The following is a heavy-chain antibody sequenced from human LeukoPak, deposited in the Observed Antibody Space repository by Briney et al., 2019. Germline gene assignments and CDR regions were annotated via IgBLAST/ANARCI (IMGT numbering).Heavy chain of an antibody. CDR2: INRGGST. CDR1: GGSFSGYY. V-gene: IGHV4-34*01. J-gene: IGHJ4*02. CDR3: AKGRGSGSYYNDY. D-gene: IGHD3-10*01. Sequence: PSETLSLTCAVYGGSFSGYYWTWIRQPPGKGLEWIGEINRGGSTGYNPSLKSRVTISIDTSKNQFSLKLNSVTGAGTAVYYCAKGRGSGSYYNDYWGQGTLVTVSS.